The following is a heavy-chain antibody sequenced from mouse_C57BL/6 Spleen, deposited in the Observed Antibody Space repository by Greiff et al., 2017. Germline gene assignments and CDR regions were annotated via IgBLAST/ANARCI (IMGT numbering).Heavy chain of an antibody. Sequence: VQLQQSGPELVKPGDSVKISCKASGYSFTGYFMNWVMQSHGKSLEWIGRINPYNGDTFYNQKFKGKATLTVDKSSSTAHIELRSLTSEDSAVYYCARCKDYDGPAWMAYGGQGTLVTVSA. D-gene: IGHD2-4*01. V-gene: IGHV1-20*01. CDR3: ARCKDYDGPAWMAY. CDR2: INPYNGDT. J-gene: IGHJ3*01. CDR1: GYSFTGYF.